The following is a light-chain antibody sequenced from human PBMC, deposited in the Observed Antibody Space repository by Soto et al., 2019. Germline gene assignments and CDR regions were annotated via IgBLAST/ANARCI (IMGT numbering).Light chain of an antibody. J-gene: IGLJ1*01. CDR3: VPYMGGGTDV. Sequence: QTVVTQEPSFSVSPGGTVTLTCGLSSGSVSTGHFPSWYQQTPGQAPRTLIYGTNSRSSGVPDRFSGSILGTKAALTITGAQADDESDYYCVPYMGGGTDVFGAGTKLTVL. CDR2: GTN. CDR1: SGSVSTGHF. V-gene: IGLV8-61*01.